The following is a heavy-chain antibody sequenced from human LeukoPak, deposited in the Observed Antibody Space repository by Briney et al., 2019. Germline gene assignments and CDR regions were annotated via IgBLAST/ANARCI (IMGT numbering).Heavy chain of an antibody. D-gene: IGHD6-13*01. V-gene: IGHV3-21*01. Sequence: GGSLRLSCAASGFTFSSYSMNWVRQAPGKGLEWVSSISSSSSYIYYADSEKGRFTISRDNAKNSLYLQMNSLRAEDTAVYYCARGLIIAAAGTGYDYWGQGTLVTVSS. CDR2: ISSSSSYI. CDR1: GFTFSSYS. CDR3: ARGLIIAAAGTGYDY. J-gene: IGHJ4*02.